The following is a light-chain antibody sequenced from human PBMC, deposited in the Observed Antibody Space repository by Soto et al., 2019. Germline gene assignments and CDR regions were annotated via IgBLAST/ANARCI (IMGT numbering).Light chain of an antibody. Sequence: DIVLTQSPGTLSLSPGETATLSCRASQSLAGNYLAWYQQKPGQAPRLLISGASSRATGIPDRFSGSGSGTDFTLTISGLEPEDFAVYYCQQFDTSSWTFGQGTKVDIK. J-gene: IGKJ1*01. CDR1: QSLAGNY. V-gene: IGKV3-20*01. CDR3: QQFDTSSWT. CDR2: GAS.